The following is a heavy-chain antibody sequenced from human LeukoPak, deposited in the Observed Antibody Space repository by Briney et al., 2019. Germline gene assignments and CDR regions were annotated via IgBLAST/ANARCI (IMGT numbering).Heavy chain of an antibody. J-gene: IGHJ4*02. CDR1: GGSISSGDYY. V-gene: IGHV4-30-4*01. Sequence: PSKTLSLTCTVSGGSISSGDYYWSWIRQPPGKGLEWIGYIYYSGSTYYNPSLKSRVTISVDTSKNQFSLKLSSVTAADTAVYYCARAGRGTDFDYWGQGTLVTVSS. CDR2: IYYSGST. D-gene: IGHD1-1*01. CDR3: ARAGRGTDFDY.